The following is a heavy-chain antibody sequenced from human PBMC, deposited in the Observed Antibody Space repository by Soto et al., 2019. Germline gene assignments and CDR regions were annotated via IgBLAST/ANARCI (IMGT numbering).Heavy chain of an antibody. CDR1: RFSLSTSGVS. V-gene: IGHV2-5*02. Sequence: QITLKESGPTLVKPTQTLTLTCIISRFSLSTSGVSVAWIRQPPGKALEWLALIYWDDDKRFSPSLNSRLTNNKDASKNQVFFTMTNRDPVDTATYFRVHSSYAEWFDPWGQGILVTVFS. CDR2: IYWDDDK. CDR3: VHSSYAEWFDP. J-gene: IGHJ5*02.